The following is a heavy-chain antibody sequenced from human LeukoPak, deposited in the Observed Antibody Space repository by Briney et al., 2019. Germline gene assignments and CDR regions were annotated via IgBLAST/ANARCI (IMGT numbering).Heavy chain of an antibody. Sequence: GGSLRLSCAASGFTFSSYSMNWVRQAPGKGPEWVAVISYDGSNKYYADSVKGRFTISRDNSKNTLYLQMNSLRAEDTAVYYCARALTFDFWGQGTLVTVSS. D-gene: IGHD2-8*01. CDR2: ISYDGSNK. J-gene: IGHJ4*02. CDR3: ARALTFDF. V-gene: IGHV3-30*03. CDR1: GFTFSSYS.